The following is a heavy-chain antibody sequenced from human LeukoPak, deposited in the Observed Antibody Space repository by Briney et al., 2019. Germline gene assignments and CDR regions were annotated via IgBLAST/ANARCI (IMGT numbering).Heavy chain of an antibody. CDR3: ASCIQSGYDYVFDY. V-gene: IGHV1-46*01. CDR1: GYSFTSYY. D-gene: IGHD5-12*01. J-gene: IGHJ4*02. Sequence: ASVKVSCKASGYSFTSYYMHWVRQAPGQGLEWMGIINPSGGSTSYAQKFQGTVTMTRNTSTSTVYMELSSLRSEDTALYYCASCIQSGYDYVFDYWGQGTLVTVSS. CDR2: INPSGGST.